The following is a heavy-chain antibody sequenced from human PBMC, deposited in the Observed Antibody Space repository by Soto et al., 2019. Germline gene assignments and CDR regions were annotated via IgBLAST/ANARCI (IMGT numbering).Heavy chain of an antibody. V-gene: IGHV3-21*01. CDR1: GFTFSSYS. CDR3: ARDHNITPADYYYYYGMDV. Sequence: GGSLRLSCAASGFTFSSYSMNWVRQAPGKGLEWVSSISSSSSYIYYADSVKGRFTISRDNAKNSLYLQMNSLRAEDTAVYYCARDHNITPADYYYYYGMDVWGQGTTVTVSS. D-gene: IGHD3-3*01. CDR2: ISSSSSYI. J-gene: IGHJ6*02.